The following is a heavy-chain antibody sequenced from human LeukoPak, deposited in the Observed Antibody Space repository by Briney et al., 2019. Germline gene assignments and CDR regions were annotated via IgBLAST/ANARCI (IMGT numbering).Heavy chain of an antibody. D-gene: IGHD2-2*01. CDR3: ARDPPASPEFQGYCSSTSCNPGY. CDR1: GGSFSSEA. CDR2: IIPIFGTA. J-gene: IGHJ4*02. Sequence: GASVKVSCKAFGGSFSSEAISWVRQAPGQGLEWMGGIIPIFGTANYAQKFQGRVTITTDESTSTAYMEVSSLRSDDTAVYYCARDPPASPEFQGYCSSTSCNPGYWGQGTLVTVSS. V-gene: IGHV1-69*05.